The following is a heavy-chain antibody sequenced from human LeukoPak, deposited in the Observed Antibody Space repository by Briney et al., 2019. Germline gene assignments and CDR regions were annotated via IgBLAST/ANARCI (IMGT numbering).Heavy chain of an antibody. CDR2: ISGSGGST. Sequence: GGSLRLSCAASGFTFSSYAMSWVRQAPGKGLEWVSAISGSGGSTYYADSVKGRFTFSRDNSKNTLYLQMNSLRAEDTAVYYCAKDQDYYDSSGYVPYAFDIWGQGTMVTVSS. D-gene: IGHD3-22*01. CDR1: GFTFSSYA. J-gene: IGHJ3*02. V-gene: IGHV3-23*01. CDR3: AKDQDYYDSSGYVPYAFDI.